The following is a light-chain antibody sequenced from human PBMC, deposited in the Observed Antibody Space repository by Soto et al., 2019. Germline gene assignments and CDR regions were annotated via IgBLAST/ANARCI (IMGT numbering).Light chain of an antibody. J-gene: IGKJ3*01. CDR1: RSIFYTSNNKNY. V-gene: IGKV4-1*01. CDR3: QQYYSTPLT. Sequence: DIVMTQSPDSLAVSLGERATINCKSSRSIFYTSNNKNYLAWYQQKAGQPPKLLIYWASTRESGVPDRFSGSGSGTDFTLTISSLQAEDVAVYYCQQYYSTPLTFGPGTKVDIK. CDR2: WAS.